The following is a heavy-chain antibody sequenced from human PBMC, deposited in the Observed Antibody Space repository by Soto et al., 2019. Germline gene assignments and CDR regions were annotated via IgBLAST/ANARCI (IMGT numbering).Heavy chain of an antibody. CDR3: ARVADY. Sequence: QVQLQQWGAGLLKPSETLSLTCAVYGGSFSGYYWSWIRQSPDKGLEWIGEINPSGGTNYNPSLKRRVTISVDTSKNQFSLKLTSVAAADTAVYYCARVADYWGQGTLVTVSS. CDR2: INPSGGT. J-gene: IGHJ4*02. V-gene: IGHV4-34*01. CDR1: GGSFSGYY.